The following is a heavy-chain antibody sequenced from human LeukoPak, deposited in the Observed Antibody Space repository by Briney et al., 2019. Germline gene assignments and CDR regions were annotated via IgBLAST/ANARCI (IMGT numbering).Heavy chain of an antibody. CDR2: IYPGDSDT. V-gene: IGHV5-51*01. CDR1: GYSFTSYW. CDR3: VRQDPYYYDSSGYPSDAFDI. D-gene: IGHD3-22*01. J-gene: IGHJ3*02. Sequence: GESLKISCKGSGYSFTSYWIGWVRQMPGKGLEWMGIIYPGDSDTRYSPSFQGQVTISADKSISTAYLQWSSLKASDTAMYYCVRQDPYYYDSSGYPSDAFDIWGQGTMVTVSS.